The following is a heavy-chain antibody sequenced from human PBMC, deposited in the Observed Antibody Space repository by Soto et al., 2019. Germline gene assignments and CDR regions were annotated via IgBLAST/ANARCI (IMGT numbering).Heavy chain of an antibody. CDR2: ITGSGTTI. CDR3: ARDTSTDIGDFDY. V-gene: IGHV3-48*03. CDR1: GFTFSSFE. D-gene: IGHD5-12*01. Sequence: LRLSCAASGFTFSSFEFNWVRQAPGKGLEWVSYITGSGTTIYYADSVKGRFTISRDNAKNSLYLQMNSLRVEDTGVYYCARDTSTDIGDFDYWGQGTLVTVSS. J-gene: IGHJ4*02.